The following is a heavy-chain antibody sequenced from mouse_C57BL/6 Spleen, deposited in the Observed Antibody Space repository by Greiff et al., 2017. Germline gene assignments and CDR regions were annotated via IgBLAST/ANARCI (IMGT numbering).Heavy chain of an antibody. J-gene: IGHJ4*01. CDR3: ARGEYYGSNCAMDY. CDR2: IYPNSGST. CDR1: GYTFTSYW. D-gene: IGHD1-1*01. V-gene: IGHV1-64*01. Sequence: VQLQQSGAELVKPGASVKLSCKASGYTFTSYWMHWVKQRPGQGLEWIGMIYPNSGSTNYNEKFKSKATLTVDKSSSTAYMQLSSLTSEDSAVYYCARGEYYGSNCAMDYWGQGTSVTVSS.